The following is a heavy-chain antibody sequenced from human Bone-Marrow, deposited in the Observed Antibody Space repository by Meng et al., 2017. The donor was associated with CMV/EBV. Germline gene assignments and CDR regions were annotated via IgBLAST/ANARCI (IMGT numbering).Heavy chain of an antibody. Sequence: GESLKISCKASGYTFTGYYMHWVRQAPGQGLEWMGWINPNSGGTNYAQKFQGRVTMTRDTSISTAYMELSRLRSDDTAVYYCARDPIVVVTAAAVYGMDVWGQGTTVTSP. V-gene: IGHV1-2*02. CDR3: ARDPIVVVTAAAVYGMDV. J-gene: IGHJ6*02. D-gene: IGHD2-2*01. CDR1: GYTFTGYY. CDR2: INPNSGGT.